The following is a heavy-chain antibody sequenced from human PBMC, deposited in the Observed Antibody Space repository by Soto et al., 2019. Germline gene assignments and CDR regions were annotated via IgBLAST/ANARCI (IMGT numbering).Heavy chain of an antibody. Sequence: GGSLRLSCAASAFTFSNYGMHWVRQAPGKGLEWVAVIWYDGSNKYSADSVKGRFTISRDNSKNTLYLQMNSLRAEDTAVYYCARGADYDYYYYYMDVWGKGTTVTVSS. CDR3: ARGADYDYYYYYMDV. J-gene: IGHJ6*03. CDR1: AFTFSNYG. CDR2: IWYDGSNK. V-gene: IGHV3-33*01. D-gene: IGHD4-17*01.